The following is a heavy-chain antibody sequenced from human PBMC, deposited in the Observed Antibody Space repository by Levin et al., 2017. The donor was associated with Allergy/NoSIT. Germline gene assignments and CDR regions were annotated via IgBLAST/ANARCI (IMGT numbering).Heavy chain of an antibody. CDR1: GFTFSSYW. D-gene: IGHD3-22*01. CDR2: IKQDGSEK. CDR3: ARVYRYDSSGYYYTRGVYYFDY. Sequence: GESLKISCAASGFTFSSYWMSWVRQAPGKGLEWVANIKQDGSEKYYVDSVKGRFTISRDNAKNSLYLQMNSLRAEDTAVYYCARVYRYDSSGYYYTRGVYYFDYWGQGTLVTVSS. J-gene: IGHJ4*02. V-gene: IGHV3-7*01.